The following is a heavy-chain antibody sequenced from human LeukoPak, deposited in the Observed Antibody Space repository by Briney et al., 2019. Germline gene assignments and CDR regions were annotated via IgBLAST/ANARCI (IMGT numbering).Heavy chain of an antibody. CDR1: GFTFSSYG. J-gene: IGHJ4*02. D-gene: IGHD2-2*01. Sequence: GRSLRLSCAASGFTFSSYGMHWVRQAPGKGLEWVAVISYDGSNKYYADSVKGRFTISRDNSKNTLYLQMNSLRAEDTAVYYCAKDGVPAAIGYFDYWGQGTLVTVSS. V-gene: IGHV3-30*18. CDR3: AKDGVPAAIGYFDY. CDR2: ISYDGSNK.